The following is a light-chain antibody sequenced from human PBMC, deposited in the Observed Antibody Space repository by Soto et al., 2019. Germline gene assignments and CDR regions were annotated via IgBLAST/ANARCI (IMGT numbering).Light chain of an antibody. CDR2: GNS. V-gene: IGLV1-40*01. CDR1: SSNIGAGFD. Sequence: QSALTQPPSVSGAPGQRVTISCTGSSSNIGAGFDVHWYQQLPGTAPKLLMYGNSNRPSGVPDRFSGSKSDTSASLAITGLQAEDEADYYCQSYDSSLSGYVFGTGTKLTVL. J-gene: IGLJ1*01. CDR3: QSYDSSLSGYV.